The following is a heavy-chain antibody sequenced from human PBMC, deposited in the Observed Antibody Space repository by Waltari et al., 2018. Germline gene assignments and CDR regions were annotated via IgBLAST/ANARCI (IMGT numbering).Heavy chain of an antibody. V-gene: IGHV7-4-1*02. Sequence: KVSCKASGYTFTSYAMNWVRQAPGQGLEWMGWINTNTGNPTYAQGFTGRFVFSLDTSVSTAYLQISSLKAEDTAVYYCARGPTSSNPYYYYGMDVWGQGTTVTVSS. D-gene: IGHD6-6*01. CDR2: INTNTGNP. CDR3: ARGPTSSNPYYYYGMDV. J-gene: IGHJ6*02. CDR1: GYTFTSYA.